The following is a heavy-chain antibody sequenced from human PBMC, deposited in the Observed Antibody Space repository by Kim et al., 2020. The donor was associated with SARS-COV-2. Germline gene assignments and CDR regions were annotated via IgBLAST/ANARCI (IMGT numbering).Heavy chain of an antibody. CDR3: ARLNYYGSGSYYNVYYYYGMDV. V-gene: IGHV4-34*01. Sequence: SETLSLTCAVYGGSFSGYYWSWIRQPPGKGLEWIGEINHSGSTNYNPSLKSRVTISVDTSKNQFSLKLSSVTAADTAVYYCARLNYYGSGSYYNVYYYYGMDVWGQGTTVTVSS. D-gene: IGHD3-10*01. J-gene: IGHJ6*02. CDR1: GGSFSGYY. CDR2: INHSGST.